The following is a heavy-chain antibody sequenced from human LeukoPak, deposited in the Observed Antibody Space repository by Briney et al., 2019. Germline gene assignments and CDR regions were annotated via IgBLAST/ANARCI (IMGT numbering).Heavy chain of an antibody. D-gene: IGHD1-26*01. V-gene: IGHV3-53*01. CDR3: ARGQVVGATDYFDY. CDR2: IYSGGGT. J-gene: IGHJ4*02. Sequence: GGSLRLSCAASGFPVSNHYMNWVRQGPGKWLEWVSVIYSGGGTHYTDAVKGRFTISRDNSKHTLFLQMNNLRAEDTALYYCARGQVVGATDYFDYWGQGTPVTVAS. CDR1: GFPVSNHY.